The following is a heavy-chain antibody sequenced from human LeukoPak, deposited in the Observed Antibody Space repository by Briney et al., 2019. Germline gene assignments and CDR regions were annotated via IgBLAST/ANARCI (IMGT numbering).Heavy chain of an antibody. Sequence: GASVKVSCKASGYTFTGYYMHWVRQAPGQGLEWMGWINPNSGGTNYAQKFQGRVTMTRDTSIGTAYMELSRLRSDDTAVYYCARVKPWLDAFDIWGQGTMVTVSS. J-gene: IGHJ3*02. V-gene: IGHV1-2*02. CDR1: GYTFTGYY. CDR2: INPNSGGT. CDR3: ARVKPWLDAFDI. D-gene: IGHD5-12*01.